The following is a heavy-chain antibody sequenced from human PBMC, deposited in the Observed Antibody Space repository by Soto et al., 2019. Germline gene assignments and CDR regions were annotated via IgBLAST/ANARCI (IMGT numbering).Heavy chain of an antibody. CDR1: GFTFRSYG. J-gene: IGHJ4*02. V-gene: IGHV3-30*18. Sequence: GGSLRLSCAASGFTFRSYGMHWVRQAPGKGLEGVALISYDGSNKYYADSVKGRFTISRDNSKNTLYLQMNSLRAEDTAVYYCAKDRVYYYGSGSFHPDYWGQGTLVTVSS. CDR2: ISYDGSNK. CDR3: AKDRVYYYGSGSFHPDY. D-gene: IGHD3-10*01.